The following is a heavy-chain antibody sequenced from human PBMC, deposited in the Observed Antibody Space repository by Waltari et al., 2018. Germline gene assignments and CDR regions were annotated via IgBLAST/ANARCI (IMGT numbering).Heavy chain of an antibody. CDR2: IYYSGST. J-gene: IGHJ3*02. CDR3: ARVVRGAAQAFDI. CDR1: GGSISSYY. V-gene: IGHV4-59*01. Sequence: QVQLQESGPGLVKPSETLSLTCTASGGSISSYYWSWIRQPPGKGLEWIGYIYYSGSTNYNPSLKSRVTISVDTSKNQFSLKLSSVTAADTAVYYCARVVRGAAQAFDIWGQGTMVTVSS. D-gene: IGHD6-13*01.